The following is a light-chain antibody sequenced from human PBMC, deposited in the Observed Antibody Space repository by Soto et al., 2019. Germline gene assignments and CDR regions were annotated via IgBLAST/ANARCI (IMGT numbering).Light chain of an antibody. Sequence: EIVMTQSPATLSVSPGERATLSCRASQSVSSNLAWYQQKPGQAPRPLIYGASTRATGIPARLSGSGSGREFSLTISSLASEDFAVYYCQQYNNWPPITFGRGTRLEIK. CDR2: GAS. J-gene: IGKJ5*01. V-gene: IGKV3-15*01. CDR1: QSVSSN. CDR3: QQYNNWPPIT.